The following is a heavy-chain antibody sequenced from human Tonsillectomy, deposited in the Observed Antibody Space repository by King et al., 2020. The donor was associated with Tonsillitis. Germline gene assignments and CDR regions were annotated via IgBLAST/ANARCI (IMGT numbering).Heavy chain of an antibody. D-gene: IGHD2-15*01. V-gene: IGHV3-30*03. CDR1: GFTFSRYG. CDR3: ASAPRPPSALQPYHYFYYYMDV. J-gene: IGHJ6*03. CDR2: ISYDGSNK. Sequence: HVQLVESGGSVVRPGRSLRLSCAASGFTFSRYGMHWVRQAPGKGLEWVAVISYDGSNKYYTDSVEGRFTISRDNSKNTLSLEMNSLRAEDAAGYYGASAPRPPSALQPYHYFYYYMDVWGKGTTVTVSS.